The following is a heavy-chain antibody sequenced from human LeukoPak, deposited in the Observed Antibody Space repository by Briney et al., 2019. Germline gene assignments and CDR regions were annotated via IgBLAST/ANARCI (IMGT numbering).Heavy chain of an antibody. CDR2: ISSSSSYI. J-gene: IGHJ4*02. D-gene: IGHD5-18*01. Sequence: GGSLRLSCAASGFTFSSYSMNWVRQAPGKGLEWVSSISSSSSYIYYADSVKGRFTISRDNAKNLLYLQMNSLRAEDTAVYYCASMYVDTAMVFDYWGQGTLVTDSS. CDR1: GFTFSSYS. V-gene: IGHV3-21*01. CDR3: ASMYVDTAMVFDY.